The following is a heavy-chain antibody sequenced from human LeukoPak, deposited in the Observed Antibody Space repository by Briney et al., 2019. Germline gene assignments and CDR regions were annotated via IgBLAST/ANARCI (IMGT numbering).Heavy chain of an antibody. V-gene: IGHV3-21*01. Sequence: GGSLRLSCAASGFTFSSYSMNWVRQAPGKGLEWVSSISSSSSYIYYADSVKGRFTIPRDNAENTLYLQMNSLRAEDTAVYYCARGTAGYHSSYFDYWGQGTLVTVSS. D-gene: IGHD3-16*02. CDR1: GFTFSSYS. CDR3: ARGTAGYHSSYFDY. J-gene: IGHJ4*02. CDR2: ISSSSSYI.